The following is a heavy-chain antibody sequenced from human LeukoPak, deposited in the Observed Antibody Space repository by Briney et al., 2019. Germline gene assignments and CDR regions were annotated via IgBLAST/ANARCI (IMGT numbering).Heavy chain of an antibody. CDR1: GGSINSGGFY. Sequence: SQTLSLTCTVSGGSINSGGFYWSWIRQHPGKGLEWIGYTYSSGSTYYNPSLKSRITISEDSSENQFSLKLTSVTAADTAVYYCARTPPRSYYYDSVGSYFDFWGQGTLVTVSS. V-gene: IGHV4-31*03. CDR3: ARTPPRSYYYDSVGSYFDF. CDR2: TYSSGST. J-gene: IGHJ4*02. D-gene: IGHD3-22*01.